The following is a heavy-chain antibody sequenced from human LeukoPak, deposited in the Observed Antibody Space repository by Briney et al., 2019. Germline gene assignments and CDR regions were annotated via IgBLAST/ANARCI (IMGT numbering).Heavy chain of an antibody. CDR2: ISSSSSYI. CDR3: ARTITMIVVVDDAFDI. V-gene: IGHV3-21*01. Sequence: GGSLRLSCAASGFTFSSYSMNWVRQAPGKGLEWVSSISSSSSYIYYADSVKGRFTISRDNAKNSLYLQMNSLRAEDTAVYYCARTITMIVVVDDAFDIWGQGTMVTVSS. D-gene: IGHD3-22*01. J-gene: IGHJ3*02. CDR1: GFTFSSYS.